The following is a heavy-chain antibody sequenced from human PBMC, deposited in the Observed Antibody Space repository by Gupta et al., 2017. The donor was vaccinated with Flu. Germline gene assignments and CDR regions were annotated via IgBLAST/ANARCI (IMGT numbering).Heavy chain of an antibody. J-gene: IGHJ4*02. D-gene: IGHD1-1*01. CDR2: ISYGGNT. CDR3: ARQTWNDYF. Sequence: QVHLQQWGAGLLKPSQTLSLTCAVYGGSLRDYYWTWIRQSPTRGLEWIGEISYGGNTKYNPSLNSRVTIFIDRTRNQFSLELNSVTAADTAIYYCARQTWNDYFCGQGGLVTVS. CDR1: GGSLRDYY. V-gene: IGHV4-34*01.